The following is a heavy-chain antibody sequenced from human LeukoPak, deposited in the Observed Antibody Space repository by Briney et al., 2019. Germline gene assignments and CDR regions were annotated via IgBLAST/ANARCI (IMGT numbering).Heavy chain of an antibody. V-gene: IGHV3-23*01. CDR3: AKRGVVIRVILVGFHKEAYYFDS. Sequence: PGESLRLSCAASGLTLSRYAVNWVRQAPGRGLEWVSYISPSGDSTVYADSVKGRFTISRDNPKNTLYLQMNSLRAEDTAVYFCAKRGVVIRVILVGFHKEAYYFDSWGQGALVTVSS. D-gene: IGHD3-22*01. CDR1: GLTLSRYA. J-gene: IGHJ4*02. CDR2: ISPSGDST.